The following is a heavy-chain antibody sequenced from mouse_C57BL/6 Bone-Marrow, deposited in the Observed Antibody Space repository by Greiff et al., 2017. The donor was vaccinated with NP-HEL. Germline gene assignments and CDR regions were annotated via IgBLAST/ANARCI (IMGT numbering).Heavy chain of an antibody. CDR3: ARKAG. V-gene: IGHV1-81*01. CDR1: GYTFRSYG. Sequence: VKVVESGAELARPGASVKLSCKASGYTFRSYGISWVKQRTGQGLEWIGEIYPRSGNTYYNEKFKGKATLTADKSSSTAYMELRSLTSEDSAVYFCARKAGWGQGTTLTVSS. CDR2: IYPRSGNT. J-gene: IGHJ2*01.